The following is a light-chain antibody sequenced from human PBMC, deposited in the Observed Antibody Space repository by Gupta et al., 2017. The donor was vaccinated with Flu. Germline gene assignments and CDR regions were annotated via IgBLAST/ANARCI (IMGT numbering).Light chain of an antibody. Sequence: SITISCTGTRGDMGDYKYVSWYQQYPGKAPKLIIYEVSYRPSRVSNRFSGSKSGNTASLTISGLQAEDEADYYCSSYTTSSTLVFGTGTKLTVL. V-gene: IGLV2-14*01. J-gene: IGLJ1*01. CDR3: SSYTTSSTLV. CDR2: EVS. CDR1: RGDMGDYKY.